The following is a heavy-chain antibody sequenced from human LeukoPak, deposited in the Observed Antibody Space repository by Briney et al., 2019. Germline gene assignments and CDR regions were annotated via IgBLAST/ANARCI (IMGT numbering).Heavy chain of an antibody. D-gene: IGHD3-22*01. J-gene: IGHJ3*02. CDR2: IIPILGIA. CDR1: GGTFSSYA. Sequence: SVKVSCKASGGTFSSYAISWVRQAPGQGLEWMGRIIPILGIANYAQKFQGRVTITADKSTSTAYMELSSLRPEDTAVYYCARIYDSSGHDAFDIWGQGTMVTVSS. CDR3: ARIYDSSGHDAFDI. V-gene: IGHV1-69*04.